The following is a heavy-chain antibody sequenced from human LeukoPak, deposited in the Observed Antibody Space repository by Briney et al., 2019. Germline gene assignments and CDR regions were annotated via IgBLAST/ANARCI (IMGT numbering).Heavy chain of an antibody. CDR2: IWYDGSNK. V-gene: IGHV3-33*01. CDR3: ARDHEDDRSGYPSGY. D-gene: IGHD3-22*01. J-gene: IGHJ4*02. CDR1: GFTFSSYG. Sequence: PGRSLRLSCAASGFTFSSYGMHWVRQAPGKGLEWVAVIWYDGSNKYYADSVKGRFTISRDNSKNTLYLQMNSLRAEDTAVYYCARDHEDDRSGYPSGYWGQGTLVTVSS.